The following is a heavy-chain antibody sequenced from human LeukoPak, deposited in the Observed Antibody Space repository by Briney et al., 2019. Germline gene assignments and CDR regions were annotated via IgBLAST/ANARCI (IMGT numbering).Heavy chain of an antibody. J-gene: IGHJ4*02. V-gene: IGHV4-59*01. Sequence: SETLSLTCTVSGGSISSYYWSWIRQPPGKGLEWIGYIYYSGSTNYNPSLKSRVTISVDTSKNQFSLKLSSVTAADTAVYYCARAGTIFGVVNNDYWGQGTLVNVSS. D-gene: IGHD3-3*01. CDR1: GGSISSYY. CDR2: IYYSGST. CDR3: ARAGTIFGVVNNDY.